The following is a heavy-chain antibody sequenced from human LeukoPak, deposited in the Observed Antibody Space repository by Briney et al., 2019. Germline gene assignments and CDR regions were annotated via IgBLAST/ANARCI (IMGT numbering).Heavy chain of an antibody. CDR2: IHQTGST. D-gene: IGHD6-25*01. CDR1: GGSISSSHW. CDR3: ASSDYYRLDH. V-gene: IGHV4-4*02. J-gene: IGHJ4*02. Sequence: PSETLSLTCAVSGGSISSSHWWSGVRQPPGKGLEWIGEIHQTGSTNYNPSLRSRGSISLDKAKNQFTLNLNSVTAADTAVYYCASSDYYRLDHWGQGILVTVSS.